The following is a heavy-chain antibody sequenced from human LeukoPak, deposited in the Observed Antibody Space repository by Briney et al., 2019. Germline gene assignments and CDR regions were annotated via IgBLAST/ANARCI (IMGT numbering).Heavy chain of an antibody. Sequence: PGGSLRLSCAASGFTFSSYAMSWVRQAPGKGLEWVSAISGSGGSTYYADSVKGRYTISRDNSKNTLYLQMNSLRAEDTAVYYCAKEPYYDSSGYYYPSWGQGTLVTVSS. CDR2: ISGSGGST. D-gene: IGHD3-22*01. J-gene: IGHJ5*02. CDR3: AKEPYYDSSGYYYPS. V-gene: IGHV3-23*01. CDR1: GFTFSSYA.